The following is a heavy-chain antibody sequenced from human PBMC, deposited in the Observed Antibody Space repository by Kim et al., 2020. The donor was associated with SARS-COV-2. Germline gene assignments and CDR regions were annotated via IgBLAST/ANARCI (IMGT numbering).Heavy chain of an antibody. Sequence: SETLSLTCTVSGYSISSGYYWGWIRQPPGKGLEWIGSIYHSGSTYYNPSLKSRVTISVDTSKNQFSLKLSSVTAADTAVHYCARAQWELLIDYWGQGTLV. CDR3: ARAQWELLIDY. J-gene: IGHJ4*02. V-gene: IGHV4-38-2*02. D-gene: IGHD1-26*01. CDR2: IYHSGST. CDR1: GYSISSGYY.